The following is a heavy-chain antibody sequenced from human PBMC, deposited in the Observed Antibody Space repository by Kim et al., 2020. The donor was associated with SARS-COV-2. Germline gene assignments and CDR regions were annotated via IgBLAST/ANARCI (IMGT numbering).Heavy chain of an antibody. V-gene: IGHV3-21*01. Sequence: GGSLRLSCAASGFTFSSYSMNWVRQAPGKGLEWVSSISSSSSYIYYADSVKGRFTISRDNAKNSLYLQMNSLRAEDTAVYYCARETRRDGYNWFDYWGQGTLVTVSS. CDR1: GFTFSSYS. CDR2: ISSSSSYI. D-gene: IGHD5-12*01. CDR3: ARETRRDGYNWFDY. J-gene: IGHJ4*02.